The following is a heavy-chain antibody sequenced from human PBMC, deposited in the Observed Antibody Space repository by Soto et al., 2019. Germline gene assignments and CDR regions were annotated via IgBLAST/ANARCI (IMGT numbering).Heavy chain of an antibody. Sequence: GGSLRLSCAASGFTFSSYGMHWVRQAPGKGLEWVAVIWYDGSNKYYADSVKGRFTISRDNSENTLYLQMNSLRAEDTAVYYCERSTFVVLGITLPDYWGQGTLVTVSS. J-gene: IGHJ4*02. CDR2: IWYDGSNK. CDR3: ERSTFVVLGITLPDY. V-gene: IGHV3-33*01. D-gene: IGHD1-7*01. CDR1: GFTFSSYG.